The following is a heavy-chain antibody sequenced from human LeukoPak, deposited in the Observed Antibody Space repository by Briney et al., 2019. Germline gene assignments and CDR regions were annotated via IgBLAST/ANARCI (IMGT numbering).Heavy chain of an antibody. V-gene: IGHV3-15*04. J-gene: IGHJ4*02. CDR3: ATVTGITVFGDVIDY. Sequence: PGGSLRLSCEVSGFTVSNARMNWVRQAPGGGLEWIGRIESRSDGGTTDYAAPVKGRFTISRDDSQNTVVLHMNSLKTEDTAVYYCATVTGITVFGDVIDYWGQGTLVTISS. D-gene: IGHD3-3*01. CDR2: IESRSDGGTT. CDR1: GFTVSNAR.